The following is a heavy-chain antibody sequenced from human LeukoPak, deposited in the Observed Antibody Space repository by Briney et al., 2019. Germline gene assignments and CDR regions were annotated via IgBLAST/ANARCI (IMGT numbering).Heavy chain of an antibody. V-gene: IGHV4-59*01. CDR2: IYYSGST. Sequence: SETLSLTCTVSGGSISSYYWSWIRQPPGKGLEWIGYIYYSGSTNYNPSLKSRVTISVDTSKNQFSLKLSSVTAADTAVYYCARVVTDYYDSSGYYRHYFDYWGQGTLVTVSS. CDR1: GGSISSYY. J-gene: IGHJ4*02. CDR3: ARVVTDYYDSSGYYRHYFDY. D-gene: IGHD3-22*01.